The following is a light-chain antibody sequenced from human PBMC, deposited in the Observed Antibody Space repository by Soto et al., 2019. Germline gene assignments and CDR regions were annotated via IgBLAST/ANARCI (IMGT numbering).Light chain of an antibody. J-gene: IGKJ1*01. Sequence: PGESATLSCRASERVSTNLAWYQQPPGQAHRLLIYSASRRPTDIPVRFSGSGSGAEFTLTISSLQSQDFAVYYGQQYNNWPSWTDGQGTQGEIK. CDR1: ERVSTN. CDR2: SAS. CDR3: QQYNNWPSWT. V-gene: IGKV3-15*01.